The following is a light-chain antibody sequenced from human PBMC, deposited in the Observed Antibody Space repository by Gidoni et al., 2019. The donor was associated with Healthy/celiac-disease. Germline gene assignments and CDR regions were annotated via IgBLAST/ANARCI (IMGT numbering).Light chain of an antibody. CDR3: QQSYSTPPWT. CDR2: AAS. Sequence: DIQMTQSPSSLSASVGDRVTITCRASQSISSYLNWYQQKQGKAPKLLIYAASSLQSGVPSRFRGSGSGTDFTLTISSLQPEDFATYYCQQSYSTPPWTFGQGTKVEIK. CDR1: QSISSY. J-gene: IGKJ1*01. V-gene: IGKV1-39*01.